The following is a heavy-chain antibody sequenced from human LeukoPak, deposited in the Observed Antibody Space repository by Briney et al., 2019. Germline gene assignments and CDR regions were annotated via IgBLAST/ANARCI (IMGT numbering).Heavy chain of an antibody. D-gene: IGHD5-12*01. CDR2: INSDGSST. Sequence: GGSLRLSCAASGFTFSNFWMHWVRQAPGKGLVWVSRINSDGSSTSYADSVKGRVTISRDNAKKTLYLQMNSLRAEDTAVYYCARGRSGHYFDYWGQGTLVTVS. CDR1: GFTFSNFW. V-gene: IGHV3-74*01. CDR3: ARGRSGHYFDY. J-gene: IGHJ4*02.